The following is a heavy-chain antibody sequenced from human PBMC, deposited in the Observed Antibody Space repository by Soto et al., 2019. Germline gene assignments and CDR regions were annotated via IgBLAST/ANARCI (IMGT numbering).Heavy chain of an antibody. D-gene: IGHD3-10*01. CDR3: AGDLITMVRGVINNYYYYGMDV. J-gene: IGHJ6*02. Sequence: PSETLSLTCTVSGGSISSGDYYWSWIRQPPGKGLEWIGYIYYSGSTYYNPSLKSRVTISVDTSKNQFSLKLSSVTAADTAVYYCAGDLITMVRGVINNYYYYGMDVWGQGTTVT. V-gene: IGHV4-30-4*01. CDR1: GGSISSGDYY. CDR2: IYYSGST.